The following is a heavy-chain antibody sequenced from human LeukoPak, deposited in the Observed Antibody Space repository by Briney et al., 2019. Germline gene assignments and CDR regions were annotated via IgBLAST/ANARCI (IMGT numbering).Heavy chain of an antibody. CDR2: ISGYNGNS. Sequence: ASVKVSCKTSGYTFTSHGISWVRLAPGQGPEWMGWISGYNGNSNYAQMFQGRVTMTADTSTSTAYMEVRSLTADDTALYHCARDNPRGTFYFDYWGQGTLVTVSS. CDR3: ARDNPRGTFYFDY. J-gene: IGHJ4*02. V-gene: IGHV1-18*01. CDR1: GYTFTSHG. D-gene: IGHD3-16*01.